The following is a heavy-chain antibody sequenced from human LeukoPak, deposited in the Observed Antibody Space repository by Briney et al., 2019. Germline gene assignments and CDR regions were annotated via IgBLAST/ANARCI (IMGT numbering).Heavy chain of an antibody. CDR1: GGSISSGSYY. Sequence: SGTLSLTCTVSGGSISSGSYYWSWIRQPAGKGLEWIGRIYTSGSTNYNPSLKSRVTISVDTSKNQFSLKLSSVTAADTAVYYCARDGGSWTEPYYFDYWGQGTLVTVSS. CDR2: IYTSGST. CDR3: ARDGGSWTEPYYFDY. D-gene: IGHD1-26*01. J-gene: IGHJ4*02. V-gene: IGHV4-61*02.